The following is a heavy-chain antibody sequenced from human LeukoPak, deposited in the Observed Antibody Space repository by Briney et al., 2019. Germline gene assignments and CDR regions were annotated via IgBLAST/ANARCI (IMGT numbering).Heavy chain of an antibody. Sequence: SETLSLTCAVSGGSISSGGYSWSWIRQPPGKGLEWIGYIYHSGSTYYNPSLKSRVTISVDRSKNQLSLKLSSVTAADTAVYYCASFIAARPYYFDYWGQGTLVTVSS. V-gene: IGHV4-30-2*01. CDR3: ASFIAARPYYFDY. D-gene: IGHD6-6*01. J-gene: IGHJ4*02. CDR1: GGSISSGGYS. CDR2: IYHSGST.